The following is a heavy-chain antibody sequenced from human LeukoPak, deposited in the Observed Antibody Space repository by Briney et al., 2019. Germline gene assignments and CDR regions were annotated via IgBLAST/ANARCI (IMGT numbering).Heavy chain of an antibody. CDR2: ISAYNGNT. D-gene: IGHD3-3*01. V-gene: IGHV1-18*01. J-gene: IGHJ5*02. CDR3: ARDRGTGIFGVVIIPADP. Sequence: ASVKVSCKASGYTFTSYGISWVRQAPGQGLEWMGWISAYNGNTNYAQKLQGRVTMTTDTSTSTAYMELRSLRSDDTAVYYCARDRGTGIFGVVIIPADPWGQGTLVTVSS. CDR1: GYTFTSYG.